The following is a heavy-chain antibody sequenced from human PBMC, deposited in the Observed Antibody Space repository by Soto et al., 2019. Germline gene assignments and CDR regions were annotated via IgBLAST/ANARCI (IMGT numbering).Heavy chain of an antibody. CDR2: LSGSGGST. V-gene: IGHV3-23*01. J-gene: IGHJ6*02. CDR1: GFTFSSYA. CDR3: TKNIGASGTNYYGMDV. Sequence: EVQLLESGGGLVQPGGSLRLSCAASGFTFSSYAMNWVRQAPGKGLEWVSTLSGSGGSTYYADSVKGRFTISRDNSKNMLYLQMNSLRAEDTAVYSCTKNIGASGTNYYGMDVWGQGTTVTVSS. D-gene: IGHD6-13*01.